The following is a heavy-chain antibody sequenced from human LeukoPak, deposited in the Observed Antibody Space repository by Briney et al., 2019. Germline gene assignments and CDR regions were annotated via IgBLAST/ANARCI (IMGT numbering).Heavy chain of an antibody. J-gene: IGHJ4*02. V-gene: IGHV4-59*01. CDR1: GGSISSYY. CDR2: IYYSGST. Sequence: PSETLSLTCAVSGGSISSYYWSWIRQPPGKGLEWIGYIYYSGSTNYNPSLKSRVTISVDTSKNQFSLKLSSVTAADTAVYYCARVVHDSSVSTLDYWGQGTLVTVSS. CDR3: ARVVHDSSVSTLDY. D-gene: IGHD3-22*01.